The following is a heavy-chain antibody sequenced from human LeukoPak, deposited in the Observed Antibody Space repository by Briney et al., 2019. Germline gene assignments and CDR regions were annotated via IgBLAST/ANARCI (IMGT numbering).Heavy chain of an antibody. CDR2: ISGSGGST. V-gene: IGHV3-23*01. CDR1: GFTFSSYA. Sequence: PGGSLRLSCAASGFTFSSYAMSWVRQAPGKGLEWVSAISGSGGSTYCADSVKGRFTISRDNSKNTLYLQMNSLRAEDTAVYYCAKVKIEQGAFDIWGQGTMVTVSS. D-gene: IGHD1/OR15-1a*01. CDR3: AKVKIEQGAFDI. J-gene: IGHJ3*02.